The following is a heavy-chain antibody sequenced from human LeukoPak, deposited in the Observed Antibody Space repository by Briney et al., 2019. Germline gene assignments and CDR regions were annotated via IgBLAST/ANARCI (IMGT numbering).Heavy chain of an antibody. J-gene: IGHJ2*01. CDR3: ARQLGLGLWYFDL. Sequence: SETLSLTCTVSGGSISSSNYYWGWIRQPPGKGLEWIGTIYYSGSTYYNPSLKSRVTISVDTSNNQFSLKLGSVTAADTAVYYCARQLGLGLWYFDLWGRGTLVTVSS. D-gene: IGHD3-10*01. CDR2: IYYSGST. CDR1: GGSISSSNYY. V-gene: IGHV4-39*01.